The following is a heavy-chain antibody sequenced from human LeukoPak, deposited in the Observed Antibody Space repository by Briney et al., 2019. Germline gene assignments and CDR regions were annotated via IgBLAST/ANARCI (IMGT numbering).Heavy chain of an antibody. J-gene: IGHJ6*02. Sequence: GGSLRLSCAASGFTFSSYWMSWVRRAPGKGLEWVANIKQDGSEKYYVDSVKGRFTISRDNAKNSLYLQMNSLRAEATAVYYCASSSGPGGYYSYGMDVWGQGTTVTVSS. V-gene: IGHV3-7*01. D-gene: IGHD5-12*01. CDR2: IKQDGSEK. CDR1: GFTFSSYW. CDR3: ASSSGPGGYYSYGMDV.